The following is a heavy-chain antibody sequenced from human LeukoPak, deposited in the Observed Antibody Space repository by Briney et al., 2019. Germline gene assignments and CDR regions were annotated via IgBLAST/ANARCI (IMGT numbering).Heavy chain of an antibody. CDR2: IYYSGIT. Sequence: SETLSLTCTVSGDSISSSSYYWGWIRQPPGKGLEWIGSIYYSGITYYNPSLKSRVTISVDTSKNQFSLKLSSVTAADTAVYYCARERPVQPRAYGMDVWGQGTTVTVSS. CDR1: GDSISSSSYY. D-gene: IGHD6-19*01. CDR3: ARERPVQPRAYGMDV. V-gene: IGHV4-39*07. J-gene: IGHJ6*02.